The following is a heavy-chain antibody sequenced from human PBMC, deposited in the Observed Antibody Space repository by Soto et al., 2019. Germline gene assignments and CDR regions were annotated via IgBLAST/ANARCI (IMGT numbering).Heavy chain of an antibody. CDR1: GGSLSSGAYY. CDR2: INHSGST. CDR3: ARDRDPGRGNSYYYYYYGMDV. D-gene: IGHD2-15*01. Sequence: SETLSLTCTVSGGSLSSGAYYWSWIRQPPGKGLEWIGEINHSGSTNYNPSLKSRVTISVDTSKNQFSLKLSSVTAADTAVYYCARDRDPGRGNSYYYYYYGMDVWGQGTTVTVSS. J-gene: IGHJ6*02. V-gene: IGHV4-61*08.